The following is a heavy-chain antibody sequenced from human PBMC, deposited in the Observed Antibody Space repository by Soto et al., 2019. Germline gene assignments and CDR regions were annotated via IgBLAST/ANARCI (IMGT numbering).Heavy chain of an antibody. CDR3: ARGKRSSGYYYLAGWFDP. Sequence: SVKVSLTASCYTFTSYGSSWVRQAPGQGLEWMGWISAYNGNTNYAQKLQGRVTMTTDTSTSTAYMELRSLRSDDTAVYYCARGKRSSGYYYLAGWFDPWGQGTLVTVS. CDR1: CYTFTSYG. J-gene: IGHJ5*02. CDR2: ISAYNGNT. D-gene: IGHD3-22*01. V-gene: IGHV1-18*04.